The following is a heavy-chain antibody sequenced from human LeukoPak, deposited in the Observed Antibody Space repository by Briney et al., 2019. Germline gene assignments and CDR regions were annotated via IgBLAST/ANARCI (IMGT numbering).Heavy chain of an antibody. Sequence: GGSLRLSCAASGFTFSSYGMSWVRQAPGKGLEWVSDISGSGGSTYYADSVKGRFTMSRDNSKNTLNLQMNSLRVEDTAVYYCAKDLGYCNSASCQRYFDSWGQGTLVTVSS. V-gene: IGHV3-23*01. J-gene: IGHJ4*02. CDR2: ISGSGGST. CDR1: GFTFSSYG. D-gene: IGHD2-2*01. CDR3: AKDLGYCNSASCQRYFDS.